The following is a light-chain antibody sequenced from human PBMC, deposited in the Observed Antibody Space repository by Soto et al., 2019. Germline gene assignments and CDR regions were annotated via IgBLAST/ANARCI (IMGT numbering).Light chain of an antibody. CDR3: QQANSFPIT. Sequence: DIQMTQSPSTLSGSVGDRVTITCRASQTISSWLAWYQQKPGKAPTLLISPTSSLESGVPSRFSGSGSGTDFTLTISSLQPEDFATYYCQQANSFPITFGQGTRLEIK. J-gene: IGKJ5*01. CDR2: PTS. V-gene: IGKV1-12*01. CDR1: QTISSW.